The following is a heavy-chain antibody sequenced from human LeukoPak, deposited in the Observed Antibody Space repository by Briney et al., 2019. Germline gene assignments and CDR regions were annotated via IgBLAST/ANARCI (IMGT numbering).Heavy chain of an antibody. CDR2: ISSSGSTI. J-gene: IGHJ4*02. V-gene: IGHV3-48*03. Sequence: GGSLRLSCAASGFTFGSFEMNWVRRAPGKGLEWVSYISSSGSTIYYTDSVKGRFTISRDNAKNSLYLQMNSLRAEDTAVYYCAREVTSIVGAIGHWGQGTLVTVSS. CDR1: GFTFGSFE. CDR3: AREVTSIVGAIGH. D-gene: IGHD1-26*01.